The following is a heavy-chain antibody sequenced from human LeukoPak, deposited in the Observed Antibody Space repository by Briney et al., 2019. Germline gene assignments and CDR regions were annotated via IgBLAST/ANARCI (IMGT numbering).Heavy chain of an antibody. CDR3: ARDLGMAARIVVVPGIFDY. D-gene: IGHD3-22*01. CDR2: INPSGGST. V-gene: IGHV1-46*01. Sequence: ASVKVSCKASGYTFTSYYMHWVRQAPGQGLEWMGIINPSGGSTSYAQKFQGRVTMTRDPSTSTVYMELSSLRSEDTAVYYCARDLGMAARIVVVPGIFDYWGQGTLVTVSS. J-gene: IGHJ4*02. CDR1: GYTFTSYY.